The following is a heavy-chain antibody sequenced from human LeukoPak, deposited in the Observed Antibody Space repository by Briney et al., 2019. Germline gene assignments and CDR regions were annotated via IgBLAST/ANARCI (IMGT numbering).Heavy chain of an antibody. J-gene: IGHJ3*02. D-gene: IGHD2-2*01. CDR3: ARYCSSTSCHSWGAFDI. V-gene: IGHV1-2*02. Sequence: GASVKVSCKASGYTFTGYYMHWVRQAPGQGLEWMGWINPNSGGTNYAQKFQGRVTTTRDTSISTAYMELSRLRSDDTAVYYCARYCSSTSCHSWGAFDIWGQGTMVTVSS. CDR2: INPNSGGT. CDR1: GYTFTGYY.